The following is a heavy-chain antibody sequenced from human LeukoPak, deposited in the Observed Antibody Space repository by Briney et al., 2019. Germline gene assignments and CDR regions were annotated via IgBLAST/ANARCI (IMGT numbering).Heavy chain of an antibody. CDR2: IIPILGIA. J-gene: IGHJ4*02. CDR1: GGTFSSYA. D-gene: IGHD6-6*01. Sequence: ASVKVSCKASGGTFSSYAISWVRQAPGQGLEWMGRIIPILGIANYAQKFQGRVTITADKSTSTAYMELSSLRSEDTAVYYCARVGLAARPISVYGGQGTLVTVSS. CDR3: ARVGLAARPISVY. V-gene: IGHV1-69*04.